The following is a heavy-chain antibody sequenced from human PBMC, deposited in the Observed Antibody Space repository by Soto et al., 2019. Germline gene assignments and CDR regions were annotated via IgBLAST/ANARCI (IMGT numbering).Heavy chain of an antibody. J-gene: IGHJ6*02. CDR3: ARDGTRSCSSTSCYDYYYGMDV. V-gene: IGHV1-69*06. D-gene: IGHD2-2*01. CDR2: IIPIFGTA. Sequence: SVKVSCKASGGTFSSYAISWVRQAPGQGLAWMGGIIPIFGTANDAQKFQGRATITADKSTSTAYMELSSLRSEDTAVYYCARDGTRSCSSTSCYDYYYGMDVWGQGTTVTVSS. CDR1: GGTFSSYA.